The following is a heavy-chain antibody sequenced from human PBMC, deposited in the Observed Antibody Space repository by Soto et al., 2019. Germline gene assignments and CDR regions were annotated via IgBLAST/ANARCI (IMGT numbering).Heavy chain of an antibody. CDR3: ARELGYDSSGYSNDY. J-gene: IGHJ4*02. CDR1: GFTFSDYY. V-gene: IGHV3-11*01. CDR2: ISSSGSTI. Sequence: GGSLRLSCAASGFTFSDYYMSWIRQAPGKGLEWVSYISSSGSTIYYADSVKGRLTISRDNAKNSLYLQMNSLRAEDTAVYYCARELGYDSSGYSNDYWGQGTLVTVSS. D-gene: IGHD3-22*01.